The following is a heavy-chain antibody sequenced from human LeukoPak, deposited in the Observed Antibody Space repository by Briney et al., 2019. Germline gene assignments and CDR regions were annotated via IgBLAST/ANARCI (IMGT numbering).Heavy chain of an antibody. CDR1: GGSNSSSSYY. CDR3: ARQERATLEWLYPLAPTVFDY. Sequence: SETLSLTCTVSGGSNSSSSYYWGWIRQPPGKGLEGIGSIYYSGSTYYNPSLKSRVTISVDTSKNQFSLKLSSVTAADTAVYYCARQERATLEWLYPLAPTVFDYWGQGTLVTVSS. CDR2: IYYSGST. V-gene: IGHV4-39*01. J-gene: IGHJ4*02. D-gene: IGHD3-3*01.